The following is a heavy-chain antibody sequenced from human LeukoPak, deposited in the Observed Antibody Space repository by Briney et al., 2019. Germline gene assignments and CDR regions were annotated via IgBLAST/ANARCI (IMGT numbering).Heavy chain of an antibody. CDR2: INHGGTT. Sequence: SETLSLTCAVYSEPFRGFYWTWIRQPPGKGLEWIGEINHGGTTRYNPSLKSRLTISVDTSKNQLSLSLRSVTAADAAVYYCARGIFFGGRDQYIWVDAWGQGTLVTVSS. J-gene: IGHJ5*02. CDR1: SEPFRGFY. D-gene: IGHD4-23*01. CDR3: ARGIFFGGRDQYIWVDA. V-gene: IGHV4-34*01.